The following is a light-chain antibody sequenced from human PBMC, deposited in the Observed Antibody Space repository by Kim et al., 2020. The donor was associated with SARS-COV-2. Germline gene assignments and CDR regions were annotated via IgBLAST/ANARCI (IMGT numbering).Light chain of an antibody. CDR3: QQYGSKPLST. V-gene: IGKV3-20*01. Sequence: DIVLTQSPGTLSLSPGERATLSCRASQSVSSSYLAWYQQKPGQAPRLLIYGASSRATGIPDRFSGSGCGTDVTLTISSLEPEDFAVYYCQQYGSKPLSTFGQGTRLEIK. CDR1: QSVSSSY. J-gene: IGKJ5*01. CDR2: GAS.